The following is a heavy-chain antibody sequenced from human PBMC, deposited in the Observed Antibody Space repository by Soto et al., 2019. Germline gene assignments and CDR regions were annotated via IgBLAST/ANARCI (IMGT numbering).Heavy chain of an antibody. V-gene: IGHV4-4*02. CDR2: IYHTGST. J-gene: IGHJ4*02. CDR1: GGSISNSNW. Sequence: QVQLQESGPGLVKPSGTLSLTCAISGGSISNSNWWSWVRQPPGKGLEWIGEIYHTGSTKYNPSLKSRVTISGDKAKNPFTLRLTSVTAADTAVYFCARRPSPSIVVPFDSWGLGTLVTVSS. D-gene: IGHD3-22*01. CDR3: ARRPSPSIVVPFDS.